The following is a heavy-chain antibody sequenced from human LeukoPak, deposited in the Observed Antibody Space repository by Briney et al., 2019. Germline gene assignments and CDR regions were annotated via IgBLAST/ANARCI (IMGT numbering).Heavy chain of an antibody. Sequence: SETLSLTCTVSGGSISTGDYYWSWIRQPPGKGLEWIGYIYDSGSTYYNPSLKSRVTISVDTSKNQFSLKLSSVTAADTAVYYCASVPSRRNDYGDYQNWFDPWGQGTLVTVSS. CDR2: IYDSGST. V-gene: IGHV4-30-4*01. D-gene: IGHD4-17*01. CDR1: GGSISTGDYY. CDR3: ASVPSRRNDYGDYQNWFDP. J-gene: IGHJ5*02.